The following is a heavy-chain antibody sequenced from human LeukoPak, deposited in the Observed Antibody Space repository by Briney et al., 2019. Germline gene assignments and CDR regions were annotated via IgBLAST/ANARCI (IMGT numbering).Heavy chain of an antibody. CDR1: GGSISSYY. V-gene: IGHV4-59*01. D-gene: IGHD2-2*01. CDR3: AGRYCSSTSCCKEIDYYYMDV. J-gene: IGHJ6*03. CDR2: IYYSGST. Sequence: PSETLSLTCTVSGGSISSYYWSWIRQPPGKGLEWIGYIYYSGSTNYNPSLKSRVTISVDTSKNQFSLKLSSVTAADTAVYYCAGRYCSSTSCCKEIDYYYMDVWGKGTTVTVSS.